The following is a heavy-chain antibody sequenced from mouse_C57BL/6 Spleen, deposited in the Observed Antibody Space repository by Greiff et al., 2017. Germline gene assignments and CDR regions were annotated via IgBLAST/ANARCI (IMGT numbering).Heavy chain of an antibody. D-gene: IGHD2-5*01. CDR2: IDPSDSET. J-gene: IGHJ3*01. Sequence: QVQLQQSGAELVRPGSSVKLSCKASGYTFTSYWMHWVKQRPIQGLEWIGNIDPSDSETHYNQKFKDKATLTVDQSSSTAYMQLSSLTSEDSAVYYCASGDYSNSWFAYWGQGTLVTVSA. V-gene: IGHV1-52*01. CDR3: ASGDYSNSWFAY. CDR1: GYTFTSYW.